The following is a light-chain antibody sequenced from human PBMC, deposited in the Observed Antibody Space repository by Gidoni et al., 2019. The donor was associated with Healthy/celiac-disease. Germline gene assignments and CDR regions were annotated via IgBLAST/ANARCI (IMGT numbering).Light chain of an antibody. CDR1: QSVSSSY. CDR3: QQYGSSRVT. V-gene: IGKV3-20*01. J-gene: IGKJ4*01. Sequence: EIVLTQSPGTLSLSPGERATLSCRASQSVSSSYLAWYQQKPGQAPRLLIYGASSRATGIPDCTLTISRLEPEDFAVYYCQQYGSSRVTFGGGTKVEIK. CDR2: GAS.